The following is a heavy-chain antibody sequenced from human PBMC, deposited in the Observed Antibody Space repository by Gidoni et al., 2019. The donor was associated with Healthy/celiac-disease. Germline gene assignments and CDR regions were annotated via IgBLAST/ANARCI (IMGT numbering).Heavy chain of an antibody. Sequence: EVQLVESGGGLVKPGGSLRLSFAASGFTFSNAWMSWVRQAPGKGLEWVGRIKSKTDGGTTDYAAPVKGRFTISRDDSKNTLYLQMNSLKTEDTAVYYCTTDSSGWLQPGVDYWGQGTLVTVSS. D-gene: IGHD5-12*01. J-gene: IGHJ4*02. CDR3: TTDSSGWLQPGVDY. CDR1: GFTFSNAW. CDR2: IKSKTDGGTT. V-gene: IGHV3-15*01.